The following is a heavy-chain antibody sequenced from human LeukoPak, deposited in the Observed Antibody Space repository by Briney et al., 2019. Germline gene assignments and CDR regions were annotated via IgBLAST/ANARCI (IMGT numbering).Heavy chain of an antibody. V-gene: IGHV3-43D*04. CDR1: GFTFYDFA. J-gene: IGHJ4*02. CDR2: ISWDGGTT. Sequence: GGSLRLSCAASGFTFYDFAMHGVRQATGKGLEGVSLISWDGGTTYYTDSVKGRFTISRDNSNSSLYLQMNSLRAEDSALYYCAKDRRGGQLWSQTDSWGQGTLVTVSS. CDR3: AKDRRGGQLWSQTDS. D-gene: IGHD3-16*01.